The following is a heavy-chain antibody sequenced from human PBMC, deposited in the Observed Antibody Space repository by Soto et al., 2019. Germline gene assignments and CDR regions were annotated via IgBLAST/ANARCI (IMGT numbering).Heavy chain of an antibody. V-gene: IGHV3-53*02. J-gene: IGHJ6*02. CDR2: TYSGGST. Sequence: EVHLVESGGGLMQPGGSLRLSCAASGFTVSTYNMIWVRQAPVKGLEWVSVTYSGGSTQYADSVKGRFTVSRDNSKNTLYLQRSSLRDEDTAVYYCARKLSGAVQGWAYGMDVWGRGTTVTVSS. CDR1: GFTVSTYN. D-gene: IGHD1-26*01. CDR3: ARKLSGAVQGWAYGMDV.